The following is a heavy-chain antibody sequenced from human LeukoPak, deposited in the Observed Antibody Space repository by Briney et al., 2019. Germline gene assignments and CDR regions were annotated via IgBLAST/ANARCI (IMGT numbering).Heavy chain of an antibody. CDR2: ISAYNGNT. CDR1: GYTFTSYG. J-gene: IGHJ1*01. CDR3: ARGPRVKGDYVWGSYREYFQH. Sequence: EASVKVSCKASGYTFTSYGISWVRQAPGQGLEWMGWISAYNGNTNYAQKLQGRVTMTTDTSTSTAYMELRSLRSDDTAVYYCARGPRVKGDYVWGSYREYFQHWGQGTLVTVSS. D-gene: IGHD3-16*02. V-gene: IGHV1-18*01.